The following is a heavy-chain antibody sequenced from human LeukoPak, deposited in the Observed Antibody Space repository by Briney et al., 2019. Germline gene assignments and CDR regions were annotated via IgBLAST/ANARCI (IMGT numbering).Heavy chain of an antibody. J-gene: IGHJ4*02. D-gene: IGHD3-3*01. CDR2: ISGSGGST. CDR3: GNHRFLEWLIDY. CDR1: GFTFSSYA. V-gene: IGHV3-23*01. Sequence: GGSLRLSCAASGFTFSSYAMSWVRQAPGKGLEWVSAISGSGGSTYYADSVKGRFTISRDNSKNTLYLQMNGLRAEDTAVYYCGNHRFLEWLIDYWGQGTLVTVSS.